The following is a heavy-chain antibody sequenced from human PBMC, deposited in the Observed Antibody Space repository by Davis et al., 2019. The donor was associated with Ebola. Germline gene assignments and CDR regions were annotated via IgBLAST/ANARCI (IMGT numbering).Heavy chain of an antibody. Sequence: PSETLSLTCTVSGGSISSYYWSWIRQPAGKGLEWIGRIYTSGSTNYNPSLKSRVTMSVDTSKNQFSLKLSSVTAADTAVYYCARKPVTMVQGGGWFDPWGQGTLVTVSS. CDR2: IYTSGST. D-gene: IGHD3-10*01. CDR1: GGSISSYY. J-gene: IGHJ5*02. CDR3: ARKPVTMVQGGGWFDP. V-gene: IGHV4-4*07.